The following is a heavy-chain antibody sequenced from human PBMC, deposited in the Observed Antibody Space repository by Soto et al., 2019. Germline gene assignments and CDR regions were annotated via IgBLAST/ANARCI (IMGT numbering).Heavy chain of an antibody. CDR1: GFTFSRFP. D-gene: IGHD3-3*01. CDR3: ATGGLGAFEN. CDR2: IGTGGGTT. J-gene: IGHJ4*02. Sequence: GGSLRLSCAAAGFTFSRFPMSWVRQAPGKGLEWVSIIGTGGGTTYYADSVKGRFTISRDNSKNTVSLQMNSLRAGDTATYYCATGGLGAFENWSQGTLVTVSS. V-gene: IGHV3-23*01.